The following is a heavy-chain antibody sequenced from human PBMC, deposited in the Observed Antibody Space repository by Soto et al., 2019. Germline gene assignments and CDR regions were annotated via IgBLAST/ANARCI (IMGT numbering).Heavy chain of an antibody. D-gene: IGHD6-6*01. CDR1: GFTFSSYW. CDR2: IKQDGSEK. Sequence: PGGSLRLSCAASGFTFSSYWMSWVRQAPGKGLEWVANIKQDGSEKYYVDSVKGRFTISRDNAKNSLYLQMNSLRAEDTAVYYCARVPSFLLVFFDYWGQGTLVTVSS. J-gene: IGHJ4*02. V-gene: IGHV3-7*05. CDR3: ARVPSFLLVFFDY.